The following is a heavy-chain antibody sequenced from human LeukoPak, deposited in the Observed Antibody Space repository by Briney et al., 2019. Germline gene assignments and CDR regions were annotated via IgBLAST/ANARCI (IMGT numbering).Heavy chain of an antibody. D-gene: IGHD3-9*01. V-gene: IGHV3-23*01. CDR3: ARGGLRYFDWFEDLDY. CDR1: GFTFSSYA. CDR2: ISGSGGST. J-gene: IGHJ4*02. Sequence: PGGSLRLSCAASGFTFSSYAMSWVRQAPGKGLEWVSAISGSGGSTYYADSVKGRFTISRDNSKNTLYLQMNSLRAEDTAVYYCARGGLRYFDWFEDLDYWGQGTLVTVSS.